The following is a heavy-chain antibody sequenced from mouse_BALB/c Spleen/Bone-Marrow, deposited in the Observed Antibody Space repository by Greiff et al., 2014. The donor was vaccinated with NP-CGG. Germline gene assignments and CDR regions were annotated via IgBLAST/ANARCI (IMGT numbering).Heavy chain of an antibody. CDR3: ARGNYGNYVDYFDY. J-gene: IGHJ2*01. CDR1: GFTLSSYG. Sequence: EVKVVESGGGLVQPGGSLKLSCAASGFTLSSYGMSWVRQTPDKRLELVASINSNGGSTYYPDSVKGRFTISRDNAKNTLSLQMSSLKSEDTAMYYCARGNYGNYVDYFDYWGQGTTLTVSS. V-gene: IGHV5-6-3*01. CDR2: INSNGGST. D-gene: IGHD2-1*01.